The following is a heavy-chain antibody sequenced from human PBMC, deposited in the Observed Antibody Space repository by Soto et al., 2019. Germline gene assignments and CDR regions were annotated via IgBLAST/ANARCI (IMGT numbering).Heavy chain of an antibody. D-gene: IGHD6-19*01. CDR3: ARDQAGYSSGWSSVAMDV. CDR2: ISTNSGGT. J-gene: IGHJ6*02. Sequence: QVQLVQSGAEMKKPGASVKVSCTASGYTFTGYYIHWVRQAPGQGLEWMGWISTNSGGTKFAQKFQGRVTMTRATSISTVYMEYSRLRSDDTAIYYCARDQAGYSSGWSSVAMDVWGQGTTVTVS. V-gene: IGHV1-2*02. CDR1: GYTFTGYY.